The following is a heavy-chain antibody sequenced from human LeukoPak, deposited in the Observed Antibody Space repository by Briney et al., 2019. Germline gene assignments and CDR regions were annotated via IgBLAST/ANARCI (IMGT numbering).Heavy chain of an antibody. J-gene: IGHJ4*02. CDR3: ARAAPLGNSAYDLAFVY. CDR1: GFTFSSYW. V-gene: IGHV3-7*01. D-gene: IGHD5-12*01. Sequence: PGGSLRLSCADSGFTFSSYWMSWVRQAPGKGLEWVANIEQDGSQKYYVDSVKGRLTISRDNAKISLYLQINSLRAEDTAVYYCARAAPLGNSAYDLAFVYWGQRTLVTVSS. CDR2: IEQDGSQK.